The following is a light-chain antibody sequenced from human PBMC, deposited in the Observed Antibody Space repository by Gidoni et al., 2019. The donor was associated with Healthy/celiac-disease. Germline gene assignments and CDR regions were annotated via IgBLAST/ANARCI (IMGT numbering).Light chain of an antibody. CDR2: DVS. V-gene: IGLV2-11*01. J-gene: IGLJ2*01. CDR1: SSDVGGYNY. CDR3: CSYAGSYTLV. Sequence: QSALTQPRSVSGSPGQSVTISFTGTSSDVGGYNYVSWYQQHPGKAHKLMIYDVSNRPSGVPDRFSGSKYGNTASLTISGLQAEDEADYYCCSYAGSYTLVFGGGTKLTVL.